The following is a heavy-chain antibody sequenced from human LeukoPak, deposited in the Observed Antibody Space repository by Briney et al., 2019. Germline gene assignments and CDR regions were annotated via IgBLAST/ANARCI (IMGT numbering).Heavy chain of an antibody. CDR1: GFSFSSFW. J-gene: IGHJ3*02. CDR2: IMKEGSDK. V-gene: IGHV3-7*01. CDR3: ARDPTYGIDAFDI. Sequence: PGGSLSLAWAASGFSFSSFWMTWVRHPPGEVLEWVPKIMKEGSDKPYSDSVKGRYTISRDNAKNSLYRQMNSLRGEDTAVYYCARDPTYGIDAFDIWGQETMVTVSS. D-gene: IGHD4-17*01.